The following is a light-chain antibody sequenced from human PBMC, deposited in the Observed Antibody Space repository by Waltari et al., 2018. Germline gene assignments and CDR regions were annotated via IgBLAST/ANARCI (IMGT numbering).Light chain of an antibody. CDR3: MQAREVPET. J-gene: IGKJ1*01. CDR2: LGS. Sequence: EIVMTQSPLTLSVNPGESASISCRASQSLLQSDGKNYLDWYLQKPGQSPQLLISLGSTRASGVPDRFTASGTGTTFTLNIRKVEAEDVGVYYCMQAREVPETFGQGTKVEIK. V-gene: IGKV2-28*01. CDR1: QSLLQSDGKNY.